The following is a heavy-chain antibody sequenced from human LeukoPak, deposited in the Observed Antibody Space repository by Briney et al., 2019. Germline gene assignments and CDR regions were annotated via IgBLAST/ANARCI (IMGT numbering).Heavy chain of an antibody. CDR1: GFTFSSYA. Sequence: GGSLRLSCAASGFTFSSYAMSWVRQAPGKGLEWVSAISGSGGSTYYADSVKGRFTFSRDNPKNTLYLQMNSLRAEDTAVYYCAKDQGYSSGWRVFDYWGQGTLVTVSS. CDR2: ISGSGGST. D-gene: IGHD6-19*01. V-gene: IGHV3-23*01. J-gene: IGHJ4*02. CDR3: AKDQGYSSGWRVFDY.